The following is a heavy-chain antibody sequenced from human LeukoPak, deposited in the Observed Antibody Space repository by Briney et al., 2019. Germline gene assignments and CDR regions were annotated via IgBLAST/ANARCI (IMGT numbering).Heavy chain of an antibody. CDR1: GYTFTSYY. D-gene: IGHD5-18*01. J-gene: IGHJ4*02. V-gene: IGHV1-46*01. CDR2: INPSGGST. Sequence: GASVKVSCKVSGYTFTSYYMHWVRQAPGQGLEWMGIINPSGGSTSYAQKFQGRVTMTRDTSTSTVYMELSSLRSEDTAVYYCARAHVDTAMVTGRFDYWGQGTLVTVSS. CDR3: ARAHVDTAMVTGRFDY.